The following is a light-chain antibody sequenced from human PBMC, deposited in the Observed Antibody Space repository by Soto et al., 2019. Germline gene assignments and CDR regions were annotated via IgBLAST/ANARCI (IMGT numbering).Light chain of an antibody. J-gene: IGLJ2*01. CDR2: DNN. V-gene: IGLV1-40*01. CDR1: SSNIGAHYD. CDR3: QSYDAGLSGVV. Sequence: QAVVTQPPSLSGAPGQRITISCTGSSSNIGAHYDVHWYQQFPGTAPKLLIYDNNNRPSGVPDRFSGSKSGSSASLAIAGLQAEDEADYYCQSYDAGLSGVVFGGGTKLTVL.